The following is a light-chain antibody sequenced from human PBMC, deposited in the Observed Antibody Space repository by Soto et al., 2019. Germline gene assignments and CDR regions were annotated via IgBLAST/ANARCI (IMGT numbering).Light chain of an antibody. V-gene: IGLV4-60*02. CDR1: SGHSSYI. CDR3: ETWDSNSRV. Sequence: QPVLTQSSSASASLGSSVKLTCTLSSGHSSYIIAWHQQQPGKAPRYLMKLEGSGSYNKGSEVPDRFSGSSSGADRYLTISNLQFEDEADYYCETWDSNSRVFGGGTKLTV. CDR2: LEGSGSY. J-gene: IGLJ3*02.